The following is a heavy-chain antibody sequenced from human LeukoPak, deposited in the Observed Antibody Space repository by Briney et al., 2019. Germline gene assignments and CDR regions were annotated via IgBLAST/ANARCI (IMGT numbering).Heavy chain of an antibody. D-gene: IGHD5-24*01. CDR3: ARGGAVEMAKFDY. CDR1: GGXFSSYA. CDR2: IIPIFGTA. Sequence: ASVKVSCKASGGXFSSYAISWVRQAPGQGLEWMGGIIPIFGTANYAQKFQGRVTITADESTSTAYMELSSLRSEDTAVHYCARGGAVEMAKFDYWGQGTLVTVSS. J-gene: IGHJ4*02. V-gene: IGHV1-69*13.